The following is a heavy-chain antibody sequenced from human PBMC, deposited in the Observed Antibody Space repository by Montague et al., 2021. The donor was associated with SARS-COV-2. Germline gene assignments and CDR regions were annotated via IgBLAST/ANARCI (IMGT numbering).Heavy chain of an antibody. CDR2: IYYSGST. CDR1: GGSISSYY. V-gene: IGHV4-59*01. D-gene: IGHD2-21*02. CDR3: ARALRFVVVTVPAFDI. Sequence: SETLSLTCTVSGGSISSYYWSWIRQPPGKGLEWIGYIYYSGSTNYNPSLKSRVTISVDTSKNQFSLKLSSVTAADTAVYYCARALRFVVVTVPAFDIWGQGTMVTVSS. J-gene: IGHJ3*02.